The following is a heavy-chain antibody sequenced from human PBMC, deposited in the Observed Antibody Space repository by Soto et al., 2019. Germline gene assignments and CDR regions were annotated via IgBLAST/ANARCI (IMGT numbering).Heavy chain of an antibody. CDR3: ARHAGDCSSTSCYFAYYYYMDV. Sequence: SETLSLTCTVSGGSISSSSYYWGWIRQPPGKGLEWIGSIYYSGSTYYNPSLKSRVTISVDTSKNQFSLKLSSVTAADTAVYYCARHAGDCSSTSCYFAYYYYMDVWGKGTTVTVSS. D-gene: IGHD2-2*01. CDR2: IYYSGST. CDR1: GGSISSSSYY. V-gene: IGHV4-39*01. J-gene: IGHJ6*03.